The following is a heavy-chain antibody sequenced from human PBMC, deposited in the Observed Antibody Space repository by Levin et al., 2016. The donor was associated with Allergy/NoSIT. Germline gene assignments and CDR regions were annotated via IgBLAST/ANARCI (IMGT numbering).Heavy chain of an antibody. CDR2: IIPILGVA. CDR1: GGTFSSYA. J-gene: IGHJ4*02. D-gene: IGHD5-12*01. CDR3: ATRQGYHFDY. V-gene: IGHV1-69*10. Sequence: SVKVSCKASGGTFSSYAISWVRQAPGQGLEWMGGIIPILGVANYAQKFQDRVTITADESTSTAYMELSSLRSEDTAVYYCATRQGYHFDYWGQGTLVTVSS.